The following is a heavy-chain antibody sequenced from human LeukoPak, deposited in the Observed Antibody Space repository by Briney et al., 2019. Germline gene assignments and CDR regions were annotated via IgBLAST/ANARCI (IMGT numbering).Heavy chain of an antibody. CDR2: INPNSGGT. V-gene: IGHV1-2*02. D-gene: IGHD2-2*01. CDR1: GYTFTGYY. CDR3: ARDGRYCSSTSCLSTYKYYYYYYMDV. Sequence: ASVKVSCKASGYTFTGYYMHWVRQAPGQGLEWMGWINPNSGGTNYAQKFQGRVTMARDTSISTAYMELSSLRSEDTAVYYCARDGRYCSSTSCLSTYKYYYYYYMDVWGKGTTVTVSS. J-gene: IGHJ6*03.